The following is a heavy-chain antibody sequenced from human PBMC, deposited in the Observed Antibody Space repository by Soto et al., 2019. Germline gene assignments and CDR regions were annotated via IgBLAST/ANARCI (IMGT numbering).Heavy chain of an antibody. CDR3: ARESGGATATLVYYYFYMDV. CDR1: GYTFSDYY. Sequence: QVQLVQSGAEVKKPGASVTVSCKASGYTFSDYYLHWVRQAPGQGPAWMGWINSNGGATKFARKFEGRVTMARDTAVRAAFMDLNRLKVDDTAVYYVARESGGATATLVYYYFYMDVWGKGTTVTGSS. CDR2: INSNGGAT. V-gene: IGHV1-2*02. D-gene: IGHD1-26*01. J-gene: IGHJ6*03.